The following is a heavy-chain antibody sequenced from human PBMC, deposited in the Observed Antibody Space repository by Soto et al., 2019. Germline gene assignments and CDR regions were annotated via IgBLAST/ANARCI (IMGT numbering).Heavy chain of an antibody. CDR2: IIPIFGTA. CDR3: ARGEYDSLTGSHYYYGMDV. Sequence: QVQLVQSGAEVKKPGSSVKVSCKASGGTFSSYAISWVRQAPGQGLEWMGGIIPIFGTANYAQKFQGRVTITADESTSTAYMELSSLRSEDTAVYYCARGEYDSLTGSHYYYGMDVWGQGTTVTVSS. D-gene: IGHD3-9*01. J-gene: IGHJ6*02. CDR1: GGTFSSYA. V-gene: IGHV1-69*01.